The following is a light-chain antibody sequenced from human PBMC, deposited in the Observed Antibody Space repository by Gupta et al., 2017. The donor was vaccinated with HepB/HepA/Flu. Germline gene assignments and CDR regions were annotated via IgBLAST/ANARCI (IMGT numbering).Light chain of an antibody. V-gene: IGLV2-14*01. CDR1: SSDVGGDKY. CDR3: CAYKSSSNWV. Sequence: QSALILPASVYVSRGQSITIACTGTSSDVGGDKYVSWYQRHPDKAPKLMIYDVSKRPTGISNRFTDTKSGNTADLTISEREVEEGADYYGCAYKSSSNWVFGGGTKLTVL. J-gene: IGLJ3*02. CDR2: DVS.